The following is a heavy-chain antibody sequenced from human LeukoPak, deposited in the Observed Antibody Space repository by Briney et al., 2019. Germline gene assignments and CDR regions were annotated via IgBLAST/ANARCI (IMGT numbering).Heavy chain of an antibody. Sequence: SVKVSCKASGGTFSSYAISWVRQAPGQGLEWMGGIIPIFGIANYAQKFQGRVTITADESTSTAYMELSSLRSEDTAVYYCARGGVRYDFWSGPPQKHDAFDIWGQGTMVTVSS. J-gene: IGHJ3*02. CDR1: GGTFSSYA. CDR2: IIPIFGIA. V-gene: IGHV1-69*01. CDR3: ARGGVRYDFWSGPPQKHDAFDI. D-gene: IGHD3-3*01.